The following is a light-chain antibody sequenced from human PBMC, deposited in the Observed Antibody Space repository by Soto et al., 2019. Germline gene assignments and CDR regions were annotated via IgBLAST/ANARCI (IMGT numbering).Light chain of an antibody. Sequence: EIVMTQSPATLSVSPGERTTLSCRASQSVSSNLAWYQQKPGQAPRLLIYGASTRATGIPARFSGSGSGTEFTLTISSMQSEDFAVDCCQQYNNWPPLFTFGPGNKVDIK. CDR2: GAS. J-gene: IGKJ3*01. V-gene: IGKV3-15*01. CDR3: QQYNNWPPLFT. CDR1: QSVSSN.